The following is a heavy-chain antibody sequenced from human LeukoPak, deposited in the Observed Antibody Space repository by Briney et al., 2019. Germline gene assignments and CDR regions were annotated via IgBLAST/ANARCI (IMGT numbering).Heavy chain of an antibody. CDR1: GFTFSSYA. J-gene: IGHJ5*02. V-gene: IGHV3-23*01. Sequence: PGGSLRLSCAASGFTFSSYAMSWVRQAPGKGLEWVSAISGSGGGTYYAYSVKGRFTISRDNSKNTLYLQMNSLRAEDTAVYYCAKDYPYYYDTRGFDPWGQGTLVTVSS. CDR3: AKDYPYYYDTRGFDP. CDR2: ISGSGGGT. D-gene: IGHD3-22*01.